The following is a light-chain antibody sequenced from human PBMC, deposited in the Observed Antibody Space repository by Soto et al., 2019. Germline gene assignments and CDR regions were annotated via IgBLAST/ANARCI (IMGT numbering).Light chain of an antibody. CDR3: QQYNSWPPIT. CDR1: QSVSSD. J-gene: IGKJ5*01. V-gene: IGKV3-15*01. CDR2: DAS. Sequence: EFVLTQSPGTLSLSPGERATLSCRSSQSVSSDLAWYQQKPGQAPRLLIYDASTRATGIPDRFSGGGSGTEFTLTISSLQSEDFVVYYCQQYNSWPPITFGQGTRLEIK.